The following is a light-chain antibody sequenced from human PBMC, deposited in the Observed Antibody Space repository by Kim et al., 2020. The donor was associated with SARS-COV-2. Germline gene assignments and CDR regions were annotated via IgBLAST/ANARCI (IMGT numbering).Light chain of an antibody. V-gene: IGKV3-20*01. CDR1: QCVACIH. CDR2: GTS. CDR3: QQCDTSPHT. Sequence: LSTGDSAPLTCRARQCVACIHFAWFTKNPRDAPRLLIYGTSSSATVIPDVFRARVSETVLTLTIRRLEPEDFAVYYCQQCDTSPHTLGKGTKVE. J-gene: IGKJ2*01.